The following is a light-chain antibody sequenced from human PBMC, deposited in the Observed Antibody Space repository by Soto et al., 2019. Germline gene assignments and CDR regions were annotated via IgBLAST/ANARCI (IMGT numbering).Light chain of an antibody. Sequence: DIQLTQSPSSLSASVGDRVTITCRASQAIGNSLAWYQQKSGKVPELLIFAASTLQSGVPSRFSGSGSGTDFTLTISRLQPEDVAVYYCQKYNTAPFTFGQGTKLKIK. J-gene: IGKJ2*01. CDR2: AAS. CDR1: QAIGNS. V-gene: IGKV1-27*01. CDR3: QKYNTAPFT.